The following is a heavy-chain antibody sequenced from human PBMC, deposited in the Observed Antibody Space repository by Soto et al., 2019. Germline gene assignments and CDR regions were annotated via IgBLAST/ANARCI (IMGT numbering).Heavy chain of an antibody. V-gene: IGHV5-51*01. CDR2: IYPGDSDT. CDR3: ARRGGSGWYFGDFNY. D-gene: IGHD6-19*01. Sequence: PGESLKISCKGSGCSFTSYWIGWVRQMPGKGLEWMGIIYPGDSDTRYSPSFQGQVTISADKSISTASLQWSSLNASDTAMYYCARRGGSGWYFGDFNYCGKGTLVAVSS. CDR1: GCSFTSYW. J-gene: IGHJ4*02.